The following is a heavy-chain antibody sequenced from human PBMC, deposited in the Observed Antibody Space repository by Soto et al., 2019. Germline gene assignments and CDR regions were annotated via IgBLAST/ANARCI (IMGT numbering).Heavy chain of an antibody. CDR1: FGSISSYY. V-gene: IGHV4-59*01. CDR2: IYYSGST. CDR3: ARGSTNWASYFDY. Sequence: LSLTCSVSFGSISSYYWSWIRQPPGAGPEWIGYIYYSGSTKYNPSLASRVTMSLDMSTNHFSLNLKSATAADAAVYYCARGSTNWASYFDYWGQGALVTVSS. J-gene: IGHJ4*02. D-gene: IGHD7-27*01.